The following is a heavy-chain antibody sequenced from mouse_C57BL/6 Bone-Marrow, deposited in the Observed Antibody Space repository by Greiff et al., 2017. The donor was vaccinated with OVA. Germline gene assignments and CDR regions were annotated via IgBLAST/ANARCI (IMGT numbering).Heavy chain of an antibody. V-gene: IGHV1-81*01. Sequence: VQLKQSGAELARPGASVKLSCKASGYTFTSYGISWVKQRTGQGLEWIGEIYPRSGNTYYNEKFKGKATLTADKSSSTAYMELRSLTSEDSAVYFCAAYGSSLYWYFDVWGTGTTVTVSS. CDR1: GYTFTSYG. CDR2: IYPRSGNT. D-gene: IGHD1-1*01. J-gene: IGHJ1*03. CDR3: AAYGSSLYWYFDV.